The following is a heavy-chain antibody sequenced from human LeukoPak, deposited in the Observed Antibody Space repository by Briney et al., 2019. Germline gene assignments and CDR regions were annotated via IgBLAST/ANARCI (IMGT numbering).Heavy chain of an antibody. D-gene: IGHD6-13*01. CDR2: IYYSGST. J-gene: IGHJ4*02. V-gene: IGHV4-59*01. CDR1: GGSISGYY. Sequence: SETLSLTCTVSGGSISGYYWSWIRQPPGKGLEWIGYIYYSGSTNYNPSLKSRVTISVDTSKNQFSLKLSSVTAADTAVYYCARVPGPRAAAANWGQGTLVTVSS. CDR3: ARVPGPRAAAAN.